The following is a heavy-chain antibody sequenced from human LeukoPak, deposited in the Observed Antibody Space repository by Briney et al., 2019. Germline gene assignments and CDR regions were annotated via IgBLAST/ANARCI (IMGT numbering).Heavy chain of an antibody. CDR1: GYTFTGYY. CDR3: ASDYGGNPVDY. D-gene: IGHD4-23*01. CDR2: INPNSGGT. J-gene: IGHJ4*02. V-gene: IGHV1-2*06. Sequence: ASVTDSCKASGYTFTGYYMHWVRQAPGQGLEWMGRINPNSGGTNYAQKFQGRVTMTRDTSISTAYMELSRLRSDDTAVYYCASDYGGNPVDYWGQGTLVTVSS.